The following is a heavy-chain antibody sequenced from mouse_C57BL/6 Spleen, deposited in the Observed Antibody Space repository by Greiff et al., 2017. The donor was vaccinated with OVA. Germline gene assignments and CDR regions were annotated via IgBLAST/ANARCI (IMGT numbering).Heavy chain of an antibody. V-gene: IGHV1-80*01. CDR3: ARRDSSGAWVAY. Sequence: QVQLQQSGAELVKPGASVKISCKASGYAFSSYWLNWVKQRPGKGLEWIGQIYPGDGDTNYNGKFKGKATLTADKSSSTAYMQLSSLTSEDAAVYFCARRDSSGAWVAYWGQGTLVTVSA. D-gene: IGHD3-2*02. CDR2: IYPGDGDT. CDR1: GYAFSSYW. J-gene: IGHJ3*01.